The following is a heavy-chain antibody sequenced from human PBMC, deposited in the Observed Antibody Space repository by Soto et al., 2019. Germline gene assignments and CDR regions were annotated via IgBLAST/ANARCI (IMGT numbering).Heavy chain of an antibody. V-gene: IGHV4-34*01. CDR3: ARGGYSFEGSKQWWFDP. J-gene: IGHJ5*02. CDR2: INHSGST. Sequence: PSETLSLTCTVYGGSFSGYYWSWIRQPPGKGLEWIGEINHSGSTNYNPSLKSRVTISVDTSKNQFSLKLSSVTAADTAVYYCARGGYSFEGSKQWWFDPWGQGTLVTVSS. CDR1: GGSFSGYY. D-gene: IGHD6-13*01.